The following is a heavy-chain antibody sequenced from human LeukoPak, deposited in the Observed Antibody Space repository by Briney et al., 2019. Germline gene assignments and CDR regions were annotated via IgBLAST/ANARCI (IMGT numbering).Heavy chain of an antibody. V-gene: IGHV3-30*02. CDR1: GFTFSSYG. Sequence: PGGSLRLSCAASGFTFSSYGMHWVRQAPGKGLEWVAFIRYDGSNKYYADSVKGRFTISRDNSKNTLYLQMNSLRAEDTAVYYCAKLNYYGSGRVPLSDYWGQGTLVTVSS. CDR2: IRYDGSNK. CDR3: AKLNYYGSGRVPLSDY. D-gene: IGHD3-10*01. J-gene: IGHJ4*02.